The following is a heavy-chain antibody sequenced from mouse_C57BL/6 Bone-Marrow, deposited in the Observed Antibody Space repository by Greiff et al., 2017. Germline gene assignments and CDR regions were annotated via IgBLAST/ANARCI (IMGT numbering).Heavy chain of an antibody. D-gene: IGHD2-5*01. V-gene: IGHV1-55*01. CDR1: GYTFTSYW. CDR2: IYPGSGST. CDR3: ARPYYSNYWYFDV. J-gene: IGHJ1*03. Sequence: VQLKQPGAELVKPGASVKMSCKASGYTFTSYWITWVKQRPGQGLEWIGDIYPGSGSTYYNEKFMSKDTLTVDTSSSTAYMQLSSLTSEDSAVYYCARPYYSNYWYFDVWGTGTTVTVSS.